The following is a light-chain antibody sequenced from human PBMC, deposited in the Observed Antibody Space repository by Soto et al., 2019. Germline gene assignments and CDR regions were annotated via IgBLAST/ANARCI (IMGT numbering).Light chain of an antibody. V-gene: IGKV3-20*01. CDR2: GAS. Sequence: EIVLTQSPGTLSLSPGERATLSCRASQSVSSSNLAWYQQKPGQAPRLLIYGASSRATGIPDRFSGSGSGADFTLTISRVEPEDFAVYYCQQYGSSPETFGQGTKLEIK. CDR1: QSVSSSN. J-gene: IGKJ2*01. CDR3: QQYGSSPET.